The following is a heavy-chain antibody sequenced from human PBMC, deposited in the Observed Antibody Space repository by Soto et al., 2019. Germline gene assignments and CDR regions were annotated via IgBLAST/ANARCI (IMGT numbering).Heavy chain of an antibody. Sequence: PSETLSLTCTVSGGSIRSYYLSWILQPPGKGLGWIGYIYYSGSTNYNPSLKSRVTISVDTSKNQFSLKLSSVTAADTAVYYCARSGRNRFGELFDLYYYYYYMDVWGKGTTVTVSS. J-gene: IGHJ6*03. CDR2: IYYSGST. D-gene: IGHD3-10*01. CDR1: GGSIRSYY. V-gene: IGHV4-59*01. CDR3: ARSGRNRFGELFDLYYYYYYMDV.